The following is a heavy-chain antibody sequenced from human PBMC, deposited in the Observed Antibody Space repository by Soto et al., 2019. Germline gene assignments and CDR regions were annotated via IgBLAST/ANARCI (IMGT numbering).Heavy chain of an antibody. CDR3: ARVHLVDGSAFYCAMDV. D-gene: IGHD6-6*01. J-gene: IGHJ6*02. CDR1: GFDLTSSR. CDR2: ISGSGKDT. V-gene: IGHV3-21*01. Sequence: ASLRLSCVACGFDLTSSRMNWVRQAPGKGLGWVASISGSGKDTFYRHSVKGRFAISRDSAGTSLFLRMDSVKVEDTAVYHCARVHLVDGSAFYCAMDVWGPGTAVTVSS.